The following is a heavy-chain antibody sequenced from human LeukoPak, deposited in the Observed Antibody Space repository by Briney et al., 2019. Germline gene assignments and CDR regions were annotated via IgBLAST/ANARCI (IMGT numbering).Heavy chain of an antibody. D-gene: IGHD3-22*01. V-gene: IGHV3-66*01. CDR2: IYSGGST. CDR3: ARGEHYYDSSGYYGESYYFDY. CDR1: GFTFSDYY. Sequence: PGGSLRLSCAASGFTFSDYYMSWIRQAPGKGLEWVSVIYSGGSTYYADSVKGRFTISRDNSKNTLYLQMNSLRAEDTAVYYCARGEHYYDSSGYYGESYYFDYWGQGTLVTVSS. J-gene: IGHJ4*02.